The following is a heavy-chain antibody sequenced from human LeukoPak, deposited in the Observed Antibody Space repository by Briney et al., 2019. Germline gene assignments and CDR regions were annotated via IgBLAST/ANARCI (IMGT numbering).Heavy chain of an antibody. Sequence: GGSLRLSCAASGFTVSSNYMSWVRQAPGKGLEWVSVIYSGGSTYYADSVKGRFTISRDNSKNTLYLQMNSLRAEDTAVYYCARDGIVGARVSSVTDYWGQGTLVTVSS. CDR2: IYSGGST. D-gene: IGHD1-26*01. J-gene: IGHJ4*02. CDR1: GFTVSSNY. CDR3: ARDGIVGARVSSVTDY. V-gene: IGHV3-66*01.